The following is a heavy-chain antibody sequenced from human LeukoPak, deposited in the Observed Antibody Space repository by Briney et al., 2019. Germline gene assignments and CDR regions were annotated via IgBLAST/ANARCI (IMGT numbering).Heavy chain of an antibody. D-gene: IGHD6-19*01. Sequence: GGALRLSCAASGFTLRSYSMNWVRQGPGEGLGGGSSISSSSSYIYYADSVKGRFTISRDNAKNSLYLQMNSLRAEDTAVYYCARVTDSSGWYGEDYWGQGTLVTVSS. J-gene: IGHJ4*02. CDR1: GFTLRSYS. CDR2: ISSSSSYI. V-gene: IGHV3-21*01. CDR3: ARVTDSSGWYGEDY.